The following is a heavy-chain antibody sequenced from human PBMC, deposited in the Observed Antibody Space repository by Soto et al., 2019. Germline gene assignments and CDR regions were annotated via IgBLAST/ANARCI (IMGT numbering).Heavy chain of an antibody. CDR1: GFPFSTYG. V-gene: IGHV3-30*18. D-gene: IGHD2-21*01. CDR3: AKVAQGEPLISDYGMDV. Sequence: PGGSLRLSCAASGFPFSTYGMHWVRQAPGKGLEWVALMSFDANNKYYADSVKGRFTVSRDNSRNTLYLQMNSLRAEDTAVYYCAKVAQGEPLISDYGMDVWGQGPTVTVSS. J-gene: IGHJ6*02. CDR2: MSFDANNK.